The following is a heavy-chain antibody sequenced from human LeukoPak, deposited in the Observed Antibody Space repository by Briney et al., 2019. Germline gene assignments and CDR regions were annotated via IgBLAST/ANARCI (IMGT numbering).Heavy chain of an antibody. CDR3: ASGHYFNYYMDV. CDR1: GGSISSYY. J-gene: IGHJ6*03. CDR2: INHGGTP. Sequence: SETLSLTCTVSGGSISSYYWSWIRQPPGKGLEWIGEINHGGTPTYSPSLKSRVRMSLDTSRNHFSLNLTSVTAADTAVYFCASGHYFNYYMDVWGKGTTVTVSS. V-gene: IGHV4-34*01.